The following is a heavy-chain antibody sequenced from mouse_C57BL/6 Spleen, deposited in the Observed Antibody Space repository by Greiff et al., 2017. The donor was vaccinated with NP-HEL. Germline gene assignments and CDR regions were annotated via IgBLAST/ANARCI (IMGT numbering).Heavy chain of an antibody. Sequence: QVQLQQSGAELVRPGASVTLSCKASGYTFTDYEMHWVKQTPVHGLEWIGAIDPETGGTAYNQKFKGKAILTADKSSSTAYMGLRSLTSEDSAVYYCTRGGYYGSRGWYFDVWGTGTTVTVSS. D-gene: IGHD1-1*01. V-gene: IGHV1-15*01. CDR1: GYTFTDYE. J-gene: IGHJ1*03. CDR2: IDPETGGT. CDR3: TRGGYYGSRGWYFDV.